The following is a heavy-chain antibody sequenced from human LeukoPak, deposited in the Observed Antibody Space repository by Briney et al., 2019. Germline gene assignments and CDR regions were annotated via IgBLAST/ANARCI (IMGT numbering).Heavy chain of an antibody. CDR1: GYTFTSYG. V-gene: IGHV1-2*02. Sequence: ASVKVSCKASGYTFTSYGISWVRQAPGQGLEWMGWINPNSGGTNYAQKFQGRVTMTRDTSISTAYMELSRLRSDDTAVYYCARDRAVDYGDYGGPYYFDYWGQGTLVTVSS. J-gene: IGHJ4*02. CDR3: ARDRAVDYGDYGGPYYFDY. D-gene: IGHD4-17*01. CDR2: INPNSGGT.